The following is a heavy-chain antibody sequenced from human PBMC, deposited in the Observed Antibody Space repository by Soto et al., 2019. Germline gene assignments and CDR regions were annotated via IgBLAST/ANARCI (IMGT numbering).Heavy chain of an antibody. CDR3: AGRAVYSGGYYPYYYGMDV. Sequence: SVKVSCKASGRTFSSYAISWVRQAPGQGLEWMAGIIPIFVTANYAQKSQCRVTITADESTSTAYMELSRLRSEDTAVYYCAGRAVYSGGYYPYYYGMDVWRKVTTVTVAS. J-gene: IGHJ6*04. D-gene: IGHD1-26*01. CDR2: IIPIFVTA. V-gene: IGHV1-69*13. CDR1: GRTFSSYA.